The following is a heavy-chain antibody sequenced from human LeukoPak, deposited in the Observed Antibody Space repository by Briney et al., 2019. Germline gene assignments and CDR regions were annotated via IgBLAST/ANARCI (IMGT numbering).Heavy chain of an antibody. CDR1: GYTFTGYY. CDR2: INPNTGGT. Sequence: ASVKVSCKASGYTFTGYYMHWVRQAPGQGLEWMGWINPNTGGTNYAQKFQGRVTMTRDTSISTAYMELSSLRSEDTAVYYCARGAALEYYYGSGSYLGLWFDPWGQGTLVTVSS. J-gene: IGHJ5*02. V-gene: IGHV1-2*02. CDR3: ARGAALEYYYGSGSYLGLWFDP. D-gene: IGHD3-10*01.